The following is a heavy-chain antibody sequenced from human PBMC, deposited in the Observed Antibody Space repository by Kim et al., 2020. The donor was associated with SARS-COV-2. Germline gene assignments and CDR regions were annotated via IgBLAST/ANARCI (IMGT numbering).Heavy chain of an antibody. J-gene: IGHJ3*02. V-gene: IGHV4-39*01. Sequence: SETLSLTCTVSGGSISSSSYYWGWIRQPPGKGLEWIGSIYYSVSTYYNPSLKSRVTISVDTSKNQFSLKLSSVTAADTAVYYCASFGEMATIGVSPAGDIWGQGTMVTVSS. D-gene: IGHD5-12*01. CDR2: IYYSVST. CDR1: GGSISSSSYY. CDR3: ASFGEMATIGVSPAGDI.